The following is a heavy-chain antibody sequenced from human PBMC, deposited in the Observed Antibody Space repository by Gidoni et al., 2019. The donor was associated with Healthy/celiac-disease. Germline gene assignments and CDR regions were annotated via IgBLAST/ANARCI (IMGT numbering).Heavy chain of an antibody. CDR1: GFTFSSYW. D-gene: IGHD4-17*01. CDR2: IKQDGSEK. CDR3: ARELGMTTVVGDAFDI. V-gene: IGHV3-7*01. J-gene: IGHJ3*02. Sequence: EVQLVESGGGLVQPGGSLRLSCAASGFTFSSYWMSWVLQAPGKGLEWVANIKQDGSEKYYVDSVKGRFTISRDNAKNSLYLQMNSLRAEDTAVYYCARELGMTTVVGDAFDIWGQGTMVTVSS.